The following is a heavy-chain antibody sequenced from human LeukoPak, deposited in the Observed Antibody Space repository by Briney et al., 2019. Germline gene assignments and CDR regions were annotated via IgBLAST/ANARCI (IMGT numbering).Heavy chain of an antibody. Sequence: KPSENLSLTYAVYGGSFSGYYWSWIRQPPGKGLEWIGEINHSGSTNYNPSLKSRVTISVDTSKNQFSLKLSSVTAADTAVYYCARGRRGIGGDLIYGMDVWGKGTTVTVSS. V-gene: IGHV4-34*01. D-gene: IGHD2-21*02. CDR2: INHSGST. CDR3: ARGRRGIGGDLIYGMDV. CDR1: GGSFSGYY. J-gene: IGHJ6*04.